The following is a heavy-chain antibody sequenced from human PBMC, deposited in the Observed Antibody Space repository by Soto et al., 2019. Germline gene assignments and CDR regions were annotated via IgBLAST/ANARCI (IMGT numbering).Heavy chain of an antibody. Sequence: EVQLVESGGGMVQPGRSLRLSCVASGFTFDDHAMHWVRRGPGRGLEWVSGISWNSETTGYADSVRGRFTISRDNAKNSLYLQMNSLRVEDTAFYYCAKDDGGVRSVAKGSSYAYYCMDVWGQGTTV. CDR3: AKDDGGVRSVAKGSSYAYYCMDV. V-gene: IGHV3-9*01. CDR2: ISWNSETT. D-gene: IGHD3-16*01. J-gene: IGHJ6*02. CDR1: GFTFDDHA.